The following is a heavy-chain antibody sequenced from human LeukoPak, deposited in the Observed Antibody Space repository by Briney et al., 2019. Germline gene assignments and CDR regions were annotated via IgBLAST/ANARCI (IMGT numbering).Heavy chain of an antibody. Sequence: SETLSLTCAVYGGSFSGYYWSWIRQPPGKGLEWIGEINHSGSTNYNPSLKSRITISMDTSKNQFSLRLASVTAADTALYYCARRAVVPAAVSYFDNWGQGTLVTVSS. CDR1: GGSFSGYY. CDR2: INHSGST. D-gene: IGHD2-2*01. V-gene: IGHV4-34*01. J-gene: IGHJ4*02. CDR3: ARRAVVPAAVSYFDN.